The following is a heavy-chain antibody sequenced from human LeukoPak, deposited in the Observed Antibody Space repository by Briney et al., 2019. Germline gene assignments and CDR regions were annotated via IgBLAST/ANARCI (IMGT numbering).Heavy chain of an antibody. CDR1: GYTFTGYY. V-gene: IGHV1-2*02. CDR3: ARGGYGDYYFDY. CDR2: INPNSGGT. D-gene: IGHD4-17*01. Sequence: ASVKVSCKASGYTFTGYYMHWVRQAPGQGLEWMGWINPNSGGTNYAQKFQGRVTITADKSTSTAYMELSSLRSEDTAVYYCARGGYGDYYFDYWGQGTLVTVSS. J-gene: IGHJ4*02.